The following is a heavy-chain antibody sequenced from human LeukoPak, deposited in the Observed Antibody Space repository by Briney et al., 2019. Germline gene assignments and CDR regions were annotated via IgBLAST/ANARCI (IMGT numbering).Heavy chain of an antibody. V-gene: IGHV4-59*08. CDR3: AGGYYDSSGYYSQRFDY. Sequence: SETLSLTCTVSGGSISSYYWSWIRQPPGKGLEWIGYIYYSGSTNYNPSLKSRVTISVDTSKNQFSLKLSSVTAADTAVYYCAGGYYDSSGYYSQRFDYWGQGTLVTVSS. D-gene: IGHD3-22*01. CDR1: GGSISSYY. J-gene: IGHJ4*02. CDR2: IYYSGST.